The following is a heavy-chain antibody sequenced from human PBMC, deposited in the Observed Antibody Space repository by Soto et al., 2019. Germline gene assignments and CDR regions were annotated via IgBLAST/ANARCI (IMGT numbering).Heavy chain of an antibody. V-gene: IGHV3-15*01. D-gene: IGHD2-21*02. CDR1: GFTFSNAW. CDR2: IKSKTDGGTT. Sequence: EVQLVESGGGLVKPGGSLRLSCAASGFTFSNAWMSWVRQAPGKGLEWVGRIKSKTDGGTTDYAAPVKGRFTISRDDSKNTLYLQMNSLKTEDTAVYHCTTDICGGDCYYFDYWGQGTLVTVSS. CDR3: TTDICGGDCYYFDY. J-gene: IGHJ4*02.